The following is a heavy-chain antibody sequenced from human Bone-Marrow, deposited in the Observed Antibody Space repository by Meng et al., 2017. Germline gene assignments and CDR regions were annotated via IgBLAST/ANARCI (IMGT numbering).Heavy chain of an antibody. V-gene: IGHV3-23*01. D-gene: IGHD1-26*01. J-gene: IGHJ4*02. CDR1: GFTFSSYA. CDR3: AKDSGSHDD. CDR2: ISGSGGST. Sequence: GESLKISCAASGFTFSSYAMSWVRQAPGKGLEWVSAISGSGGSTYYADSVKGRFTISRDNSKNTLYLQMNSRRAEDTAVYYCAKDSGSHDDWGQGTLVTVSS.